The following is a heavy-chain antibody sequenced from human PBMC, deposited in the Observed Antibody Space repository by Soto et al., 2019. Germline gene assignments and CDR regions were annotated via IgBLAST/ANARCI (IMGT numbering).Heavy chain of an antibody. CDR1: GGTFSSYA. CDR3: ARADYGDYVGRHGMDV. Sequence: QVQLVQSGAAVKKPGSSVKVSCKASGGTFSSYAISWVRQSPGQGLEWMGGIIPIFGTANYAQKFQGRVTITADESTSTAYMELSSLRSEDTAVYYCARADYGDYVGRHGMDVWGQGTTVTVSS. D-gene: IGHD4-17*01. V-gene: IGHV1-69*12. J-gene: IGHJ6*02. CDR2: IIPIFGTA.